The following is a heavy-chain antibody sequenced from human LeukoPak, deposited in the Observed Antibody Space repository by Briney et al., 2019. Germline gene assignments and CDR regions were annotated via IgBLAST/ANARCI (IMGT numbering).Heavy chain of an antibody. CDR3: ATTLPPGAHYYGSGSYQLGYFDY. CDR1: GGSISSSSYS. Sequence: SETLSLTCTVSGGSISSSSYSWGWIRQPPGKELESIGSIYYSGSTYYNPSLKSRVIISIDTSKSQFSLKVSSVTAADTAVYYCATTLPPGAHYYGSGSYQLGYFDYWGQGTLVTVSS. V-gene: IGHV4-39*07. CDR2: IYYSGST. D-gene: IGHD3-10*01. J-gene: IGHJ4*02.